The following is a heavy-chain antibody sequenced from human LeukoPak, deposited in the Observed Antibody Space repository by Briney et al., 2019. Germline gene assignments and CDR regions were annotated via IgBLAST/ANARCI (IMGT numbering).Heavy chain of an antibody. D-gene: IGHD6-6*01. CDR2: MNPNSGNT. J-gene: IGHJ6*03. V-gene: IGHV1-8*01. CDR3: ARGEYSRQSRRRGYYYYYMDV. Sequence: ASVKVSCKASGYTFTSYDINWVRQATGQGLEWMGWMNPNSGNTGYAQKFQGRVTMTRNTPISTAYMELSSLRSEDTAVYYCARGEYSRQSRRRGYYYYYMDVWGKGTTVTVSS. CDR1: GYTFTSYD.